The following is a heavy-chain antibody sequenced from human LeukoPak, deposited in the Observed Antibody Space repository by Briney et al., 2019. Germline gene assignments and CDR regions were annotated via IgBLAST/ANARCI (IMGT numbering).Heavy chain of an antibody. CDR3: AKLLGRVTTYDY. V-gene: IGHV3-7*01. CDR2: LWPDGSEV. CDR1: GITISNSW. Sequence: GGSLSLCCAASGITISNSWVRWVRQAPRKGLERVATLWPDGSEVHYMDSVKGRFTISRDNAENSLYLQMNSLRVDDTAVYYCAKLLGRVTTYDYWGQGTLVTVSS. J-gene: IGHJ4*02. D-gene: IGHD4-11*01.